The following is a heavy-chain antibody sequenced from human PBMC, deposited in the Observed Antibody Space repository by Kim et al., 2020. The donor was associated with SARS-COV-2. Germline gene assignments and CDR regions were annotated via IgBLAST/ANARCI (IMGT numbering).Heavy chain of an antibody. CDR3: ARGNYYGSGSYYKRYYGM. CDR2: INHSGST. J-gene: IGHJ6*01. CDR1: GGSFSGYY. D-gene: IGHD3-10*01. V-gene: IGHV4-34*01. Sequence: SETLSLTCAVYGGSFSGYYWSWIRQPPGKGLEWIGEINHSGSTNYNPSLKSRVTISVDTSKNQFSLKLSSVTAADTAVYYCARGNYYGSGSYYKRYYGM.